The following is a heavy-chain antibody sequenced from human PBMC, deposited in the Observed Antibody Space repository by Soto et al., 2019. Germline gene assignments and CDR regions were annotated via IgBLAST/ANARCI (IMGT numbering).Heavy chain of an antibody. D-gene: IGHD3-16*02. Sequence: QMQLVQSGPEVKKPGTSVKVSCKASGFTFTSSAVQWVRQARGQRLEWIGWIVVGSGNTNYAQKFQERVTITRDMSTSTAYMELSSLRSEDTAVYYCAADLITFGGVIVIGGDYWGQGTLVTVSS. CDR2: IVVGSGNT. CDR1: GFTFTSSA. J-gene: IGHJ4*02. V-gene: IGHV1-58*01. CDR3: AADLITFGGVIVIGGDY.